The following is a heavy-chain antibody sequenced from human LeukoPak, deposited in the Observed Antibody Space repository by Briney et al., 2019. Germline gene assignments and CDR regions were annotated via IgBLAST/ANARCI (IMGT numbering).Heavy chain of an antibody. V-gene: IGHV4-59*01. J-gene: IGHJ6*03. Sequence: SETLSLTCTVSGGSISSYYWNWIRQPPGKGLEWIGYIYYIGSTNYNPSLKSRVTISVDTSKNQFSLKLSSVTAADTAVYYCARGGGYSSSWIHYYYYYMDVWGKGTTVTVSS. CDR1: GGSISSYY. D-gene: IGHD6-13*01. CDR3: ARGGGYSSSWIHYYYYYMDV. CDR2: IYYIGST.